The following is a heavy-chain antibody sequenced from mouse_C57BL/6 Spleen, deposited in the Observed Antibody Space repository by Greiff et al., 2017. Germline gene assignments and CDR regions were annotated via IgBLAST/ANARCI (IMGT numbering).Heavy chain of an antibody. V-gene: IGHV1-80*01. CDR3: ARSGTTGTRFAY. D-gene: IGHD1-2*01. J-gene: IGHJ3*01. CDR2: IYPGDGDT. Sequence: QVQLQQSGAELVKPGASVKISCKASGYAFSSYWMNWVKQRPGKGLEWIGQIYPGDGDTNYNEKFTGKATLTADKSSSTAYMQLSSLTSEDSAVYFCARSGTTGTRFAYWGKGTLVTVSA. CDR1: GYAFSSYW.